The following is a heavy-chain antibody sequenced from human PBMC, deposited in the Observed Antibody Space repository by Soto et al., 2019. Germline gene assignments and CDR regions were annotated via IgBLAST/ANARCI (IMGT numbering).Heavy chain of an antibody. D-gene: IGHD6-13*01. V-gene: IGHV3-23*01. CDR2: ISGSGGST. Sequence: GGSLRLSCAASGFTFSSYAMSWVRQAPGRGLEWVSAISGSGGSTYYADSVKGRFTISRDNSKNTLYLQMNSLRAEDTAVYYCAKSGAAAGNYYYYGMDVWGQGTTVTVSS. CDR3: AKSGAAAGNYYYYGMDV. J-gene: IGHJ6*02. CDR1: GFTFSSYA.